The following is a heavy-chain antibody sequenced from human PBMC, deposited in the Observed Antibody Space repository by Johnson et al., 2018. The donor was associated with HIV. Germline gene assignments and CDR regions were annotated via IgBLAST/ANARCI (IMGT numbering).Heavy chain of an antibody. CDR3: ARGFLTGTPSDAFDI. D-gene: IGHD1-1*01. V-gene: IGHV3-30*02. CDR1: GFTFSTYG. Sequence: QVQLVESGGGVVQPGGSLRLSCAASGFTFSTYGMQWVRQAAGKGLEWVAFIRYDGNNKYYADSVKGRFTISRDNSKNTLYLQMNSLRAEDTAMYYCARGFLTGTPSDAFDIWGQGTMVTVSS. CDR2: IRYDGNNK. J-gene: IGHJ3*02.